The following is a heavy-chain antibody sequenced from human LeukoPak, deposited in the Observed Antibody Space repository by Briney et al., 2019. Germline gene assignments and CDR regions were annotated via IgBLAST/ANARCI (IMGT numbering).Heavy chain of an antibody. CDR3: AQGVAPDY. D-gene: IGHD3-10*01. CDR1: GFTFSGYS. V-gene: IGHV3-21*04. Sequence: GGSLRLSCAGSGFTFSGYSLNWVRQAPGKGLEWVSSITSSGSSMYYADSVKGRFTISRDNSKNTLYLQLNSLRAEDTAVYYCAQGVAPDYWGQGTLVTVSS. CDR2: ITSSGSSM. J-gene: IGHJ4*02.